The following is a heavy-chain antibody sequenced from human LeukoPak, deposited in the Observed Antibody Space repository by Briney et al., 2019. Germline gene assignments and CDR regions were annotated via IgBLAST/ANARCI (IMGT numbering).Heavy chain of an antibody. V-gene: IGHV3-30-3*01. Sequence: GGSLRLSCAASGFTFSSYAMHWVRQAPGKGLEWVAVISYDGSNKYYADSVKGRFTISRDNSKNSLYLQMNSLRAEDTAVYYCARSGLMVYAMAYYYFDYWGQGTLVTVSS. CDR2: ISYDGSNK. CDR3: ARSGLMVYAMAYYYFDY. D-gene: IGHD2-8*01. J-gene: IGHJ4*02. CDR1: GFTFSSYA.